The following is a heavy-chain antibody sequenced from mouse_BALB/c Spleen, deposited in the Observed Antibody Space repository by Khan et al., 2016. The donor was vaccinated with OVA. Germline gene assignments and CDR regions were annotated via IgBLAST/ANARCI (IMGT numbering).Heavy chain of an antibody. V-gene: IGHV1S81*02. D-gene: IGHD1-1*01. CDR3: ARMKTIVATNFDY. CDR1: GYTFTSYW. J-gene: IGHJ2*01. Sequence: VQLQQSGAELVKAGASVKMSCKASGYTFTSYWMHWVKQRLGQGLEWFAETNPTNGRTYYNEKFKSKATLTVDKSSSTAYMLLSSPTFEDSAVYYCARMKTIVATNFDYWGQGTTLTVSS. CDR2: TNPTNGRT.